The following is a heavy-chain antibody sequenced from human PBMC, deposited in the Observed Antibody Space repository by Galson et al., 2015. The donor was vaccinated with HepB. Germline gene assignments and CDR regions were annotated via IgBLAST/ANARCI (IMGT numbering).Heavy chain of an antibody. D-gene: IGHD3-9*01. CDR2: ISAYNGNT. CDR3: ARSPPIDVLRYFDWLSGMDV. V-gene: IGHV1-18*01. J-gene: IGHJ6*02. Sequence: SVKVSCKASGYTFTSYGISWVRQAPGQGLEWMGWISAYNGNTNYAQKLQGRVTMTTDTSTSTAYMELRSLRSDDTAVYYCARSPPIDVLRYFDWLSGMDVWGQGTTVTVSS. CDR1: GYTFTSYG.